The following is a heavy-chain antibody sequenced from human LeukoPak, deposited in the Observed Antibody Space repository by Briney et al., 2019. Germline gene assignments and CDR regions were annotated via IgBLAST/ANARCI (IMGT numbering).Heavy chain of an antibody. V-gene: IGHV4-39*01. J-gene: IGHJ4*02. CDR2: IYYSGST. CDR1: GGSISSSSYY. CDR3: ARLRTYYYDSSGYPYYFDY. Sequence: PLETLSLTCTVSGGSISSSSYYWGWLRQPPGKGLEWIGSIYYSGSTYYNPSLKSRVTISVDTSKNQFSLKLSSVTAADTAVFYCARLRTYYYDSSGYPYYFDYWGQGTLVTVSS. D-gene: IGHD3-22*01.